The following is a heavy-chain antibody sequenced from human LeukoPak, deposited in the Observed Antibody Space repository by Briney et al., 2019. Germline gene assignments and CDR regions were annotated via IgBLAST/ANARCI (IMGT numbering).Heavy chain of an antibody. CDR1: GYTFTSYD. V-gene: IGHV1-8*01. J-gene: IGHJ6*02. CDR3: ARGVELLPGLGYYYYYYGMDV. Sequence: ASVKVSCTASGYTFTSYDINWVRQATGQGLEWMGWMNPNSGNTGYAQKFQGRVTMTRNTSISTAYMELSSLRSEDTAVYYCARGVELLPGLGYYYYYYGMDVWGQGTTVTVSS. CDR2: MNPNSGNT. D-gene: IGHD1-26*01.